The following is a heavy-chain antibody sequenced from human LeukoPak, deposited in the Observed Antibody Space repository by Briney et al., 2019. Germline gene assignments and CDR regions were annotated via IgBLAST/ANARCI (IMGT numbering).Heavy chain of an antibody. CDR2: IDPSDSYT. CDR3: ARPYSSSSPYYYGMDV. Sequence: GESLKISCKASGYSFTSYWISWVRQMPGKGLEWMGKIDPSDSYTKYSPSFQGHVTISVDKPINTAYLQWSSLKASDTAIYDCARPYSSSSPYYYGMDVWGQGTTVTVSS. D-gene: IGHD6-6*01. V-gene: IGHV5-10-1*01. CDR1: GYSFTSYW. J-gene: IGHJ6*02.